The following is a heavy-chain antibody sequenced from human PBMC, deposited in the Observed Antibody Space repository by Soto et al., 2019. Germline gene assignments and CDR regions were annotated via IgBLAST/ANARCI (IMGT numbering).Heavy chain of an antibody. CDR2: IKQDGSEK. D-gene: IGHD3-22*01. CDR3: ARDLWYYDSSGYPGGWD. CDR1: GFTFSSYW. J-gene: IGHJ4*02. Sequence: GGSLRLSCAASGFTFSSYWMSWVRQAPGKGLEWVANIKQDGSEKYYVDSVKGRFTISRDNAKNSLYLQMNSLRAEDTAVYYCARDLWYYDSSGYPGGWDWGQGTLVTV. V-gene: IGHV3-7*03.